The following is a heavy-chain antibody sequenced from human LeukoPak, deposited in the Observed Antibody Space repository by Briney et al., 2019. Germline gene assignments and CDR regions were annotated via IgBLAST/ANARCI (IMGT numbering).Heavy chain of an antibody. D-gene: IGHD4-17*01. V-gene: IGHV1-69*01. J-gene: IGHJ4*02. Sequence: SVKVSCKASGGTFSSYAISWVRQAPGQGLEWMGGIIPIFGTANYAQKFQGRVTITADESTSTAYMELSSLRSEDTAVYYCATDYGDYSPFDYWGQGTLVTVSS. CDR3: ATDYGDYSPFDY. CDR2: IIPIFGTA. CDR1: GGTFSSYA.